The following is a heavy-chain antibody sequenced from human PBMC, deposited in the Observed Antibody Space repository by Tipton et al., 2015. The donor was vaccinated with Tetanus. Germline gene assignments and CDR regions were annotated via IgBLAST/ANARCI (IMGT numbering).Heavy chain of an antibody. Sequence: LVQSGASVKVSCKASGYTFTSYGISWVRQAPGQGLEWMGWISAYNGNTNYAQKLQGRVTMTTDTSTSTAYMELRSLRSDDTAVYYCAREDGSGSYSYYYGMDVWGQGTTVTVSS. CDR2: ISAYNGNT. V-gene: IGHV1-18*01. J-gene: IGHJ6*02. CDR3: AREDGSGSYSYYYGMDV. CDR1: GYTFTSYG. D-gene: IGHD1-26*01.